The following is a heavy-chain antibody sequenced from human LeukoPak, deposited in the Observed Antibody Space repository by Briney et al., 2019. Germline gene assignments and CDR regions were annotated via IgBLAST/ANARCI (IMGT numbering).Heavy chain of an antibody. CDR1: GGSISSSSYY. Sequence: SETLSLTCTVSGGSISSSSYYWGWVRQPPGKGLEWIGSIYYSGSTYYNPSLKSRVTISVDTSKNQFSLKLSSVTAADTAVYYCARVIQDIVLYNWFDPWGQGTLVTVSS. V-gene: IGHV4-39*07. CDR3: ARVIQDIVLYNWFDP. J-gene: IGHJ5*02. D-gene: IGHD2-15*01. CDR2: IYYSGST.